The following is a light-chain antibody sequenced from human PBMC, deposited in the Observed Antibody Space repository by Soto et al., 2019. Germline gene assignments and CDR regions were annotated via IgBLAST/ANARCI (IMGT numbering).Light chain of an antibody. Sequence: QSALTQPASVSGSPGQSITITCTGTRTDVGGYNYVSWYQQHPGKAPKLMIYEVNNRPSGVSDRFSGSKSGNTASLTISGLQAEDEADYYCSSYTRSATLGVFGGGTKLTVL. V-gene: IGLV2-14*01. J-gene: IGLJ3*02. CDR3: SSYTRSATLGV. CDR1: RTDVGGYNY. CDR2: EVN.